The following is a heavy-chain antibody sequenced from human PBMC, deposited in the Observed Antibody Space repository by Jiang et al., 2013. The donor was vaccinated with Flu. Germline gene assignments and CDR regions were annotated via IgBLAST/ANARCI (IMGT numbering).Heavy chain of an antibody. CDR1: GFTFSDYG. Sequence: VQLLESGGGVVQPGRSLRLSCEASGFTFSDYGMHWVRQAPGKGLEWVAVISFDGSNKNYADSVKGRFTIARDDSKNTLSLEMNNLRAEDTAVYYCAKDITVYCGGDCSVFDYWAEEPGVTSPQ. V-gene: IGHV3-30*18. CDR2: ISFDGSNK. CDR3: AKDITVYCGGDCSVFDY. D-gene: IGHD2-21*01. J-gene: IGHJ4*01.